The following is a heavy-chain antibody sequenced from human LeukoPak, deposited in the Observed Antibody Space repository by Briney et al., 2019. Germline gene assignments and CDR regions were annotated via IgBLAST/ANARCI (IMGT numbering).Heavy chain of an antibody. CDR2: ISAYNGNT. CDR3: ARAPAYDSSGYYSVYLDY. D-gene: IGHD3-22*01. V-gene: IGHV1-18*01. CDR1: GYTFTSYG. J-gene: IGHJ4*02. Sequence: ASVKVSCKASGYTFTSYGISWVRQAPGQGLEWMGWISAYNGNTNYAQKLQGRVTMTTDTSTSTAYMELRSLRSDDTAVYYCARAPAYDSSGYYSVYLDYWGQGTLVTVSS.